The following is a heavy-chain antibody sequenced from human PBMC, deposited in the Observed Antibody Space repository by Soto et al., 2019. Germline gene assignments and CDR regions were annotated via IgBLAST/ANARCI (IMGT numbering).Heavy chain of an antibody. V-gene: IGHV3-66*01. CDR2: IYSGGST. CDR1: GFTVSSNY. CDR3: AGGYCSSPSCYAFDI. J-gene: IGHJ3*02. Sequence: GGSLRLSCAASGFTVSSNYMSWVRQAPGKGLEWVSVIYSGGSTYYADSVKCRFTISRDNSKNTLYLQMNSLRAEDTAVYYCAGGYCSSPSCYAFDIWGQGTMVTVSS. D-gene: IGHD2-2*01.